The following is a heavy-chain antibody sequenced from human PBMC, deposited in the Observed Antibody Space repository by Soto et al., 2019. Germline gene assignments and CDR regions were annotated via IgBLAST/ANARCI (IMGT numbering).Heavy chain of an antibody. CDR3: ARDSPPVDY. CDR2: ISAYNGNT. J-gene: IGHJ4*02. CDR1: GYTFTNYG. Sequence: QVQLVQSGAEVKKPGASVKVSCKASGYTFTNYGISWVRQAPGQGLEWMGWISAYNGNTKYAQKLQGRVTMTTDTPTSADYMGLRSVRYHATGLYFTARDSPPVDYWGQGTLVTVSS. V-gene: IGHV1-18*01.